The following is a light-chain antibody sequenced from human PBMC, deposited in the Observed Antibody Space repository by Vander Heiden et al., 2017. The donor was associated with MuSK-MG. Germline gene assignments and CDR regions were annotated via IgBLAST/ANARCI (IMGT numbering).Light chain of an antibody. CDR2: GAA. V-gene: IGKV3-20*01. Sequence: EIVLTQSPGTLSLPPGERATLSCRASQNVSSSYLAWYQQKPGQAPRLLIYGAASRATGIPDRCSGSGSGTDFTLTISRLEPEDFAVYYCQQYCSSPALTFGGGTKVEIK. CDR1: QNVSSSY. CDR3: QQYCSSPALT. J-gene: IGKJ4*01.